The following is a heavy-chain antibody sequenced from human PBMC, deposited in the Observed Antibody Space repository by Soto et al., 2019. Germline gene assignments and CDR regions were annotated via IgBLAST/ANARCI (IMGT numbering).Heavy chain of an antibody. J-gene: IGHJ6*02. D-gene: IGHD3-3*01. CDR2: IYYSGST. CDR1: GGSISSGGYY. V-gene: IGHV4-31*03. CDR3: ARGYDFWSGYWTRYYYYGMDV. Sequence: SETLSLTCTVSGGSISSGGYYWSWIRQHPGKGLEWIGYIYYSGSTYYNPSLKSRVTISVDTSKNQFSLKLSSVTAADTAVYYCARGYDFWSGYWTRYYYYGMDVWGQGTTVTVS.